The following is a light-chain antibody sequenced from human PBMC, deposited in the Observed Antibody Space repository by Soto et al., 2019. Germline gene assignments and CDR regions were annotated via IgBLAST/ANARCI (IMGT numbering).Light chain of an antibody. J-gene: IGLJ2*01. Sequence: SYELTQPPSVSVAPGQTARITCGGSNIGSKSLHWYQQKPGQATVLVVYDDSDRPSGIPERFSGSNSGNTATLTISRVEAGDEADYYCQVWDSSSDHVVFGGGTKLTVL. CDR1: NIGSKS. V-gene: IGLV3-21*02. CDR3: QVWDSSSDHVV. CDR2: DDS.